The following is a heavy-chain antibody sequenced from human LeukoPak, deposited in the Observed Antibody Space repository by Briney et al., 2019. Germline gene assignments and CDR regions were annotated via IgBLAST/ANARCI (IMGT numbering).Heavy chain of an antibody. Sequence: SETLSLTRAVYGGSFSGYYWSWIRQPPGKGLERIGEINHSGSTNYNPSLKSRVTISVDTSKNQFSLKLSSVTAADTAVYYCARGQGWFDPWGQGTLVTVSS. CDR2: INHSGST. J-gene: IGHJ5*02. CDR3: ARGQGWFDP. V-gene: IGHV4-34*01. CDR1: GGSFSGYY.